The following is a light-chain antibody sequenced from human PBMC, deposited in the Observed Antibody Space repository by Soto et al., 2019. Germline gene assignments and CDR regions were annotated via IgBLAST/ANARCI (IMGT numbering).Light chain of an antibody. CDR3: QQYDGSPWT. Sequence: EIVLTQSPGTLSLSPGERATLSCRASQSVNSKFLAWYQQKPGQAPRLLIYGASSRATGIPDRLSGSGSGADFTLTISRLEPEDFAVYYCQQYDGSPWTFGRGTRVDFK. CDR2: GAS. CDR1: QSVNSKF. J-gene: IGKJ1*01. V-gene: IGKV3-20*01.